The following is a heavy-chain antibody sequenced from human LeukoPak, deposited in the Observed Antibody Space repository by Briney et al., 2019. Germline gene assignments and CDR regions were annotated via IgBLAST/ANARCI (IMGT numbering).Heavy chain of an antibody. CDR2: INHRGGT. J-gene: IGHJ3*02. D-gene: IGHD3-10*01. CDR1: GGSFSDYS. CDR3: ASGVGEFFPDAFNI. Sequence: SETLSLTCAVFGGSFSDYSWTWIRQTPGRGLEWIGEINHRGGTNYNPSLKSRLTISVDTSKNQFSLNLTSVTAADTAVYYCASGVGEFFPDAFNIWGQGTMVGVFS. V-gene: IGHV4-34*01.